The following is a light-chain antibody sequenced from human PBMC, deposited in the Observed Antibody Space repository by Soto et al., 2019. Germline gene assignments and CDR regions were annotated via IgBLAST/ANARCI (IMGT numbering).Light chain of an antibody. CDR2: GVT. J-gene: IGLJ1*01. Sequence: QSVLTQPASVSGSPGQSITISRTGASGDFGGYNYVSWYQQHPGKAPQLLIYGVTNRPSGVSNRFSGSKSGNTASLTISGLQADDEAEYYCNSYTNSNTLPVFGTGTKLTVL. V-gene: IGLV2-14*03. CDR1: SGDFGGYNY. CDR3: NSYTNSNTLPV.